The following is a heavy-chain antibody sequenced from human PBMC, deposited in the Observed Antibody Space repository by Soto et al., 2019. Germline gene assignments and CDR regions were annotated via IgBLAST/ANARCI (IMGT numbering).Heavy chain of an antibody. CDR1: GGSISSSSYY. CDR2: IYYSGST. Sequence: PSETLSLTCTVSGGSISSSSYYWGWIRQPPGKGLEWIGSIYYSGSTYYNPSLKSRVTISVDTSKNQFSLKLTSVTAADTAVYYCGSPSAEAVGPLINWFDPWGQGTLVTVSS. J-gene: IGHJ5*02. V-gene: IGHV4-39*01. D-gene: IGHD6-13*01. CDR3: GSPSAEAVGPLINWFDP.